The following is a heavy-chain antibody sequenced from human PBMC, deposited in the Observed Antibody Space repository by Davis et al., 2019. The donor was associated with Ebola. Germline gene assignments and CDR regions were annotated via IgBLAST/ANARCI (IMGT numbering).Heavy chain of an antibody. CDR1: GFTFSDYG. CDR3: ARDGIAIFYYYGMDV. J-gene: IGHJ6*02. Sequence: PGGSLRLSCAASGFTFSDYGLHWVRQAPGKGLEWVAVTSFGGSNKFYADYVRGRFTISVDSSKNTVYLQMNSLVAEDTAVYHCARDGIAIFYYYGMDVWGQGTTVTVSS. V-gene: IGHV3-30*04. D-gene: IGHD6-13*01. CDR2: TSFGGSNK.